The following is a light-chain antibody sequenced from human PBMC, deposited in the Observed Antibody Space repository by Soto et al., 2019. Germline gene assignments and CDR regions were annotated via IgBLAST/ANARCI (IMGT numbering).Light chain of an antibody. V-gene: IGLV2-8*01. Sequence: QSALTQPPSASGYPGQSVTISCTGTSSDVGGYNCVSWYQQQPGKAPKLMIYEVSKRPSGVPDRFSGSKSGNTASLTVSGLQAEDEADYYCSSYAGSNTVLFGGGTKLTVL. J-gene: IGLJ2*01. CDR1: SSDVGGYNC. CDR2: EVS. CDR3: SSYAGSNTVL.